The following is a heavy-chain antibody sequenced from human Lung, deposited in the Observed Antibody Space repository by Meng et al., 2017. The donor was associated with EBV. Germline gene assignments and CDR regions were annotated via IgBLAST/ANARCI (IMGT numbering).Heavy chain of an antibody. CDR2: ISYSGST. V-gene: IGHV4-30-4*01. CDR3: ARTHFYDSSNYGFDY. J-gene: IGHJ4*02. Sequence: QDQLQESGPGMVKPSPTLSFNCTVSGGSISSGDYYWSWIRQPPGKRLEWLGYISYSGSTYYNPSLKSRVTISVDTSKNQFSLKLSSVTAADTAVYYCARTHFYDSSNYGFDYWGQGTLVTVSS. D-gene: IGHD3-22*01. CDR1: GGSISSGDYY.